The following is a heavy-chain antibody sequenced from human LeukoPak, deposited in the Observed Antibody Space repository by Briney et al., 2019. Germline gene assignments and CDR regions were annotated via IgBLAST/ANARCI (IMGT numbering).Heavy chain of an antibody. CDR3: ARAGGTYYGIAFDI. V-gene: IGHV3-7*01. Sequence: GGSLRLSCAASRFTFSSYAMSWVRQAPGKGLEWVANIKQDGSEKYYVDSVKGRFTISRDNAKNSLYLQMNSLRAEDTAVYYCARAGGTYYGIAFDIWGQGTMVTVSS. CDR1: RFTFSSYA. D-gene: IGHD1-26*01. CDR2: IKQDGSEK. J-gene: IGHJ3*02.